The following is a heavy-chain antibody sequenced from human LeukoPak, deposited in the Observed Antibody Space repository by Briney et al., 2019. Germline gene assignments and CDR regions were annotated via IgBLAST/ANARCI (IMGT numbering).Heavy chain of an antibody. CDR2: VGISSGNT. V-gene: IGHV3-48*04. Sequence: GGSLRLSCAASGFTFSDYSMNWVRQAPGKGLEWISYVGISSGNTKYADSVKGRFTISGDSAKNSVFLQMNSLRVEDTAVYYCARDPRSAFDNWGQGTLVPVSS. J-gene: IGHJ4*02. CDR1: GFTFSDYS. CDR3: ARDPRSAFDN.